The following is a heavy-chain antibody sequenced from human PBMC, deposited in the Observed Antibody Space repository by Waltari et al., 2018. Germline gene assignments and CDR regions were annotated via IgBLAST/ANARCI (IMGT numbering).Heavy chain of an antibody. V-gene: IGHV4-34*01. CDR2: INHSGST. Sequence: QVQLQQWGAGLLKPSETLSLTCAVYGGSFSGYYRSWFRRPPGKGLEWIGEINHSGSTNYNPSLKSRVTISVDTSKNQFSLKLSSVTAADTAVYYCARGRITIFGVVISYFDYWGQGTLVTVSS. CDR1: GGSFSGYY. J-gene: IGHJ4*02. D-gene: IGHD3-3*01. CDR3: ARGRITIFGVVISYFDY.